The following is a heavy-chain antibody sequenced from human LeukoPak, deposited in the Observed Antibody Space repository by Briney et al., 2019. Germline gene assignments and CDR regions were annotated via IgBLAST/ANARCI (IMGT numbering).Heavy chain of an antibody. Sequence: SETLSLTCAVSGGSISSGGYSWSWIRQPPGKGLEWIGYISYSGSTYYNPSLKSRVSISGDTSKNQFSLKLSSVTAADTAVNYCARQTGSGLFILPGGQGTLVTVSS. CDR2: ISYSGST. D-gene: IGHD3/OR15-3a*01. V-gene: IGHV4-30-4*07. CDR3: ARQTGSGLFILP. CDR1: GGSISSGGYS. J-gene: IGHJ4*02.